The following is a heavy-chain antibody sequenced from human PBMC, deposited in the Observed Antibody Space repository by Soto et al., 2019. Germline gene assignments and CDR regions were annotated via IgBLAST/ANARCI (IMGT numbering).Heavy chain of an antibody. CDR2: IIPIFGTA. D-gene: IGHD3-3*01. CDR3: ARGLTVFGVVIIPVGYYYYGMDV. V-gene: IGHV1-69*13. J-gene: IGHJ6*02. CDR1: GDTFSSYA. Sequence: SVKVSCKASGDTFSSYAISWVRQAPGQGLEWMGGIIPIFGTANYAQKFQGRVTITADESTSTAYMELSSLRSEDTAVYYCARGLTVFGVVIIPVGYYYYGMDVWGQGTTVTVSS.